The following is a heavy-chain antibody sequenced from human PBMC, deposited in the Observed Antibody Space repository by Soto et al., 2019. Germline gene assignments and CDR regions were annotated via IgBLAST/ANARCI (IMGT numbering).Heavy chain of an antibody. J-gene: IGHJ5*02. Sequence: PSETLSLTCTVSGGSISSGGYYWNWIRQHPGKGLEWIGYIYYSGSTNYNPSLKSRVTISVDTSKNQFSLKLSSVTAADTAVYYCSGQLWWNNWFDPWGQGTLVTVSS. V-gene: IGHV4-61*08. CDR2: IYYSGST. D-gene: IGHD5-18*01. CDR3: SGQLWWNNWFDP. CDR1: GGSISSGGYY.